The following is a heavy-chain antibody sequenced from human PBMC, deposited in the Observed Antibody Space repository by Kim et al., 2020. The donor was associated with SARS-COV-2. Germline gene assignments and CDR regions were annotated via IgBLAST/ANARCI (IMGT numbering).Heavy chain of an antibody. CDR1: GASFTIHP. Sequence: SVKVSCKASGASFTIHPLSWVRQAPGQGLEWMRGTIPIFGTVKYAQRFQGRVTITADVFTSTAYMELSSLKSEDTAVYYCASSEGYTYNGCLDPWGQGTLVTVPS. J-gene: IGHJ5*02. V-gene: IGHV1-69*13. CDR3: ASSEGYTYNGCLDP. D-gene: IGHD5-12*01. CDR2: TIPIFGTV.